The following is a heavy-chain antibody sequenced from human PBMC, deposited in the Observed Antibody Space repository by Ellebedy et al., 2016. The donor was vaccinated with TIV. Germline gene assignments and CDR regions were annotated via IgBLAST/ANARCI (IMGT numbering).Heavy chain of an antibody. CDR3: VTCLGGYNWFDP. J-gene: IGHJ5*02. D-gene: IGHD2-15*01. V-gene: IGHV3-74*01. Sequence: GGSLRLXCAASGFNFSDYEMHWVRQAPGKGPVWVSHINSDGSVIRYADSVKGRFTISRDNAKNTLYLQMNILKVDDTAVYYCVTCLGGYNWFDPWGQGTLVTVSS. CDR1: GFNFSDYE. CDR2: INSDGSVI.